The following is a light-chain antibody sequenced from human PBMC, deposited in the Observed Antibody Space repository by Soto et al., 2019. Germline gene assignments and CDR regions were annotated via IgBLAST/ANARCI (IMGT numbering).Light chain of an antibody. J-gene: IGKJ1*01. CDR1: QAIGNE. CDR3: LQDNNYSWT. V-gene: IGKV1-6*01. Sequence: IQMTQSPSSLSASVGDRVTINCRASQAIGNELSWYQQKPGKAPKLLIYGAFTLEIGVPLRFSGSGSGTDFTLTITSLQPEDFAAYYCLQDNNYSWTFGQGTKVEI. CDR2: GAF.